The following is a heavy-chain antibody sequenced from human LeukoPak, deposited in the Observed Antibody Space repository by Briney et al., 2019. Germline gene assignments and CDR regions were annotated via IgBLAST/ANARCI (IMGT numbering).Heavy chain of an antibody. D-gene: IGHD6-13*01. CDR1: GGSISSYY. CDR3: ARQYGSSPIDY. CDR2: IYYSGST. V-gene: IGHV4-59*01. J-gene: IGHJ4*02. Sequence: PSETLSLTCTVSGGSISSYYWSWIRQPPGKGLEWIGYIYYSGSTNYNPSLKSRVTISVDTSKNQFSLKLSSVPAADTAVYYCARQYGSSPIDYWGQGTLVTVSS.